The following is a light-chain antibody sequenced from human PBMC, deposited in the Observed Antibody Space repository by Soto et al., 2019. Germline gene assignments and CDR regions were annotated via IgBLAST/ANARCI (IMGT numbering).Light chain of an antibody. CDR3: QQSYSTPLT. CDR2: AAS. CDR1: QSISNY. V-gene: IGKV1-39*01. Sequence: DIPMTQPPSSLSASVGDRVTITCRASQSISNYLNWYQQKPGKAPKLLIYAASSLQSGVPSRFSGSGSGTDFTLTISSLQPEDFATYYGQQSYSTPLTFGGGTKVEIK. J-gene: IGKJ4*01.